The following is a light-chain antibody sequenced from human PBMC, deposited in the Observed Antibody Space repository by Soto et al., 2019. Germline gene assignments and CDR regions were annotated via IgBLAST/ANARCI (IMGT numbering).Light chain of an antibody. J-gene: IGLJ2*01. V-gene: IGLV2-8*01. CDR1: SSDVGAYNY. CDR3: SSYGGTNNFVV. CDR2: EVS. Sequence: QSALTQPPSASGSPGQSVTISCTGTSSDVGAYNYVSWYQHRPGNAPQLMIYEVSKRPLGVPDRFFGSKSGNTASLTVSGLQAEDEADYYCSSYGGTNNFVVFGGGTKLTVL.